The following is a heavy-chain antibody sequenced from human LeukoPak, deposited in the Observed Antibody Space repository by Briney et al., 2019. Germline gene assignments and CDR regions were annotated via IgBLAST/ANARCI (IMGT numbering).Heavy chain of an antibody. D-gene: IGHD3-3*01. Sequence: SETLSLTCTVSGGSISSYYWSWIRQPAGKGLEWIGRIYTSGSTNYNPSLKSRVTMSVDTSKNQSSLKLSSVTAADTAVYYCARDIQPRFGVVNNWFDPWGQGTLVTVSS. CDR3: ARDIQPRFGVVNNWFDP. CDR2: IYTSGST. J-gene: IGHJ5*02. V-gene: IGHV4-4*07. CDR1: GGSISSYY.